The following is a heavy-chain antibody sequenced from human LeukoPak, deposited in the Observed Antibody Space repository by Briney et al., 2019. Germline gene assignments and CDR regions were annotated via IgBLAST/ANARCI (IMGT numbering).Heavy chain of an antibody. Sequence: GSVKVSCKASGYTFTSYGISWVRQAPGQGLEWMGWISAYNGNTNYAQKLQGRVTMTTDTSTSTAYMELSSLRSEDTAVYYCARESITGTSFDYWGQGTLVTVSS. V-gene: IGHV1-18*01. CDR1: GYTFTSYG. CDR2: ISAYNGNT. CDR3: ARESITGTSFDY. D-gene: IGHD1-20*01. J-gene: IGHJ4*02.